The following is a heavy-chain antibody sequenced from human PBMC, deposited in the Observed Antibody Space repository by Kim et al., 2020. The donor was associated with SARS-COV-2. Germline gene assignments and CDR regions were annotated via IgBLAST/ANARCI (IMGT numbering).Heavy chain of an antibody. V-gene: IGHV3-23*01. J-gene: IGHJ6*03. CDR1: GITFSSRA. D-gene: IGHD3-10*01. Sequence: GGSLRLSCAASGITFSSRAMTWVRQAPGKGLEWVSTITDTGDDAHYADSVKGRFSISRDNSKNTLYLQMNSLRAEDMGLYYCAAESTLVRGIITFYNYFMDVWGKGTMVTVSS. CDR2: ITDTGDDA. CDR3: AAESTLVRGIITFYNYFMDV.